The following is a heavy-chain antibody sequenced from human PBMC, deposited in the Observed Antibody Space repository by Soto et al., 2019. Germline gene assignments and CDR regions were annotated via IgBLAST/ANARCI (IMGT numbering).Heavy chain of an antibody. CDR3: ATALSDFWSGYYLGPNWFDP. Sequence: SVKVSCNVSGYTLTELSMHWVRQAPVKGLEWMGGFDPEDGETIYAQKFQGRVTMTEDTSTDTAYMELSSLRSEDTAVYYCATALSDFWSGYYLGPNWFDPWGQGTLVTV. CDR2: FDPEDGET. D-gene: IGHD3-3*01. V-gene: IGHV1-24*01. CDR1: GYTLTELS. J-gene: IGHJ5*02.